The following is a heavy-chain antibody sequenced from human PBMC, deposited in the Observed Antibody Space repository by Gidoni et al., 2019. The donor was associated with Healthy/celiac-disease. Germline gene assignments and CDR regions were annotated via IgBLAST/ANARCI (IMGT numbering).Heavy chain of an antibody. CDR3: ARDVSRLHYFDY. V-gene: IGHV4-34*01. CDR1: GGSFSGYY. Sequence: QVQLQQWGAGLLKPSETLSLPCAVYGGSFSGYYWSWIRQPPGKGLEWIGEINHSGSTNYNPSLKSRVTISVDTSKNQFSLKLSSVTAADTAVYYCARDVSRLHYFDYWGQGTLVTVFS. CDR2: INHSGST. D-gene: IGHD4-17*01. J-gene: IGHJ4*02.